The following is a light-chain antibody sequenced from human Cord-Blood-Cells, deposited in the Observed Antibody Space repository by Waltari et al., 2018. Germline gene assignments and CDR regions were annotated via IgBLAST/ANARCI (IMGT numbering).Light chain of an antibody. J-gene: IGLJ1*01. V-gene: IGLV1-47*01. CDR1: SSNIGSNY. CDR3: AAWDDSLSGYV. Sequence: QSVLTQPPSASGTPGPRVTISCSGSSSNIGSNYVYWDQQLPGTAPKPLIYRNNQRPSGVPDRVSGSQSGTSASLAIRGLRSEDEAYYYCAAWDDSLSGYVFGTGPKVTIL. CDR2: RNN.